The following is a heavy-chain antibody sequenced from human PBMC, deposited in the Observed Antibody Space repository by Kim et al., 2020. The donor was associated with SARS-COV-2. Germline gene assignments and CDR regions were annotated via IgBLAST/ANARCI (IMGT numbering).Heavy chain of an antibody. CDR1: GYSFTTSW. D-gene: IGHD3-3*01. CDR3: ARRDAIFGDWYFDL. CDR2: IDPRDSYT. J-gene: IGHJ2*01. Sequence: GESLKISCKGSGYSFTTSWITWVRQMPGKGLECVGRIDPRDSYTDYNPSFQGHVTISADKSINTAYLQWSSLKASDTAIYYCARRDAIFGDWYFDLWGRGTLVTVSS. V-gene: IGHV5-10-1*01.